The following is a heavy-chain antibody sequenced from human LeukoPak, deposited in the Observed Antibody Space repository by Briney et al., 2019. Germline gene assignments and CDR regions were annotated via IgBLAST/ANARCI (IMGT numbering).Heavy chain of an antibody. J-gene: IGHJ4*02. CDR2: ISGSGGST. CDR3: AKDVRVGEYYGSGTYLDF. D-gene: IGHD3-10*01. V-gene: IGHV3-23*01. Sequence: GGSLRLSCAASGFTFSTYAMSWVRQAPGKGLEWVSLISGSGGSTYCADSVKGRFTISRDKFKNTLFLQMNSLRAEDTAVYYCAKDVRVGEYYGSGTYLDFWGQGTLVTVSS. CDR1: GFTFSTYA.